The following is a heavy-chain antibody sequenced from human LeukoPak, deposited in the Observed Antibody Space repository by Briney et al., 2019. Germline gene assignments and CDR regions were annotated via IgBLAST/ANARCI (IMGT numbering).Heavy chain of an antibody. CDR2: IYYSGST. CDR1: GGSISSSNYY. J-gene: IGHJ4*02. D-gene: IGHD3-22*01. CDR3: ARRHYFDSSGYLP. V-gene: IGHV4-39*01. Sequence: SETLSLTCTVSGGSISSSNYYWGWIRQPPGKGLEWTGSIYYSGSTSYNPSLKSRVTISIDTSKNQFSLRLTSVTAADTAVYYCARRHYFDSSGYLPWGQGTLVTASS.